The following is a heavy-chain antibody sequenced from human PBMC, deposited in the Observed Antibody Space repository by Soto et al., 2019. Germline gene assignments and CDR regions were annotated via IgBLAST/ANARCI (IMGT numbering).Heavy chain of an antibody. Sequence: EVQVLESGGGLAQPGRSLRLSCAVSGLSFSSYAMTWVRQSPGKGLEWVSRISRSGNSTYSADSVRGRFTISRDNAKNTLYLQMNSLRAEDTAVYYCAKDAKLLDWLPTSYYFDFWGQGTLVTVSS. CDR3: AKDAKLLDWLPTSYYFDF. J-gene: IGHJ4*02. V-gene: IGHV3-23*01. CDR1: GLSFSSYA. CDR2: ISRSGNST. D-gene: IGHD3-9*01.